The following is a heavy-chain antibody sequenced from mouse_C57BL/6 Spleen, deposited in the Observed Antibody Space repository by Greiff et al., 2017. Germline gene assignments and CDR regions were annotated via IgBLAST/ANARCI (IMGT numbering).Heavy chain of an antibody. CDR3: ARRSSGYLFDY. CDR2: INPGSGGT. D-gene: IGHD3-2*02. Sequence: QVHLQQSGAELVRPGTSVKVSCKASGYAFTNYLIEWVKQRPGQGLEWIGVINPGSGGTNYNEKFKGKATLTADKSSSTAYMQLSSLTSEDSAVYFCARRSSGYLFDYWGQGTTLTVSS. V-gene: IGHV1-54*01. J-gene: IGHJ2*01. CDR1: GYAFTNYL.